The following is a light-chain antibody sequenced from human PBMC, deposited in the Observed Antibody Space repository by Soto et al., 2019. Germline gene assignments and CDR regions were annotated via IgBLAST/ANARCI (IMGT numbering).Light chain of an antibody. V-gene: IGLV2-18*02. Sequence: QSVLTQPPSVSGSPGQSVTISCTGTSSDVGSYNRVSWYQQPTGTAPQHKISEVSNRPSGISDRFSGSKSGNMASLTISGLQAEDEADYYCTSYTNSDSWVFGGGTKVTVL. J-gene: IGLJ3*02. CDR2: EVS. CDR3: TSYTNSDSWV. CDR1: SSDVGSYNR.